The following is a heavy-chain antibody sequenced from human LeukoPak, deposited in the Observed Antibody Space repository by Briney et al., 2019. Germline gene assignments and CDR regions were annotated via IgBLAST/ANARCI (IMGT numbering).Heavy chain of an antibody. V-gene: IGHV3-53*01. Sequence: PGGSLRLSCAGSGFTFSDFWMTWVRQAPGKGLEWVSVIYSGGSTYYADSVKGRFTISRDNSKNTLYLQMNSLRAEDTAVYYCARIDSGYSYGLVDYWGQGTLVTVSS. J-gene: IGHJ4*02. CDR2: IYSGGST. D-gene: IGHD5-18*01. CDR3: ARIDSGYSYGLVDY. CDR1: GFTFSDFW.